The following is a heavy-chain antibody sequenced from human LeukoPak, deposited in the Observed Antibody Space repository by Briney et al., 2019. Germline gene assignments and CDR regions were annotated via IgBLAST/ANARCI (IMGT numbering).Heavy chain of an antibody. CDR1: GFTFTDHS. V-gene: IGHV3-30*01. J-gene: IGHJ5*02. D-gene: IGHD3-22*01. Sequence: GSLRLSCVASGFTFTDHSMHWVRQPPGKGLEWVAVASSDEMTTFYGDSVKGRFTISRDNSKNTVYLQMNSLRDEDTAVYYCARVPSPYYYDSSGYYPNWFDPWGQGTLVTVSS. CDR2: ASSDEMTT. CDR3: ARVPSPYYYDSSGYYPNWFDP.